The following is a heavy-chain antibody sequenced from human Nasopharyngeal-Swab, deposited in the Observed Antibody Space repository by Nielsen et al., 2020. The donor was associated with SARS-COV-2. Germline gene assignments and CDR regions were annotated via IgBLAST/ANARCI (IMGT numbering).Heavy chain of an antibody. CDR3: ARESPHEYYYDSSGYNRNAFDI. V-gene: IGHV1-69*01. J-gene: IGHJ3*02. CDR2: IIPIFGTA. D-gene: IGHD3-22*01. Sequence: WVRQAPGQGLEWMGGIIPIFGTANYAQKFQGRVTITADESTSTAYMELSSLRSEDTAVYYCARESPHEYYYDSSGYNRNAFDIWGQGTMVTVSS.